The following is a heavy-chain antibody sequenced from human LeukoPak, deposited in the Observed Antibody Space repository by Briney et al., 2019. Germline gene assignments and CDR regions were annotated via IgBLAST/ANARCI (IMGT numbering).Heavy chain of an antibody. D-gene: IGHD2-2*01. CDR2: INNSGST. CDR3: ARVSLGYCSSTSCPGGMDV. J-gene: IGHJ6*02. V-gene: IGHV4-34*01. Sequence: SETLSLTCAVYGGSFSGYYWSWIRQPPGKGLEWIWEINNSGSTNYNPSLKSRVTISVAASKNQFSLKLSSVTAADTAVYYCARVSLGYCSSTSCPGGMDVWGQGTTVTVSS. CDR1: GGSFSGYY.